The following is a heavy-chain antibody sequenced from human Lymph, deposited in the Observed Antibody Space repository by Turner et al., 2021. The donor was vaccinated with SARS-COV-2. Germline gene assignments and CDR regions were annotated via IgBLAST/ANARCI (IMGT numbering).Heavy chain of an antibody. Sequence: QVQLVHSGAGLKMPGAPVMVSCKASGYTFTSYYMHWVRQSPGQGLEWMGIINPSGDSTSYAQKFQGRVTMTRDTSTSTVYMELSSLRSEDTAVYYCARVGPGGFDYWGQGTTVTVYS. CDR2: INPSGDST. CDR3: ARVGPGGFDY. CDR1: GYTFTSYY. J-gene: IGHJ4*02. V-gene: IGHV1-46*01.